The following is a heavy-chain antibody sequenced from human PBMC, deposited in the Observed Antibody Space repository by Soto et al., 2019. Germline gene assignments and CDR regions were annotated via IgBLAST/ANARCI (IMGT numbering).Heavy chain of an antibody. CDR2: IHNGGST. Sequence: SETLSLTCTVSGGSISAHYYRWIRQSPGKGLEYIGYIHNGGSTNYNPSLKSRVTMSVDKSKNQFSLQLNSVTAADTAVYYCARDSNKMDVWGQGTTVTVSS. CDR3: ARDSNKMDV. CDR1: GGSISAHY. V-gene: IGHV4-59*11. J-gene: IGHJ6*02.